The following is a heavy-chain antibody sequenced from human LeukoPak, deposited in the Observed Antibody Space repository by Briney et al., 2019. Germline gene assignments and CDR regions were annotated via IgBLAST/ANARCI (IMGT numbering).Heavy chain of an antibody. CDR2: ISVYKGNT. CDR3: ARDIAVAGSFDY. J-gene: IGHJ4*02. CDR1: GYTFTTYG. D-gene: IGHD6-19*01. Sequence: VASVKVSCKASGYTFTTYGISWVRQAPGQGLEWMGWISVYKGNTDYAQKFQGRVTMTTDTSTSTAYMELRSLRSDDTAVYYCARDIAVAGSFDYWGQGTLVTVSS. V-gene: IGHV1-18*01.